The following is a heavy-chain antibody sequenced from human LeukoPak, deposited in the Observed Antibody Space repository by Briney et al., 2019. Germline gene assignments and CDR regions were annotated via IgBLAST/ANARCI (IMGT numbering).Heavy chain of an antibody. CDR2: INPYSGGT. Sequence: ASVKVSCKASGYSFSDYYMNWVRQAPGQGLEWMGRINPYSGGTKFAQKLQGRATLTRDTSTSTVYMELSRLTSGDTALYYCARDTSGWSNGKFYFYMDVWGKGTTVTVSS. D-gene: IGHD6-19*01. V-gene: IGHV1-2*06. J-gene: IGHJ6*03. CDR1: GYSFSDYY. CDR3: ARDTSGWSNGKFYFYMDV.